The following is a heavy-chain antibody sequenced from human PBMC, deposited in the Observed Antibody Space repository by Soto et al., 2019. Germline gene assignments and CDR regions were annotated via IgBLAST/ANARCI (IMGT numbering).Heavy chain of an antibody. V-gene: IGHV3-30*18. CDR2: ISYDGSNK. CDR3: AKNGRGRGGSSSWYFDY. J-gene: IGHJ4*02. Sequence: PGGSLRLSCGASGLTFSSYGMHWVRQAPGKGLEWVAVISYDGSNKYYADSVKGRFTISRDNSKNTLYMQMNSLRAEDTAVYYCAKNGRGRGGSSSWYFDYWGQGTLVTVSS. D-gene: IGHD6-13*01. CDR1: GLTFSSYG.